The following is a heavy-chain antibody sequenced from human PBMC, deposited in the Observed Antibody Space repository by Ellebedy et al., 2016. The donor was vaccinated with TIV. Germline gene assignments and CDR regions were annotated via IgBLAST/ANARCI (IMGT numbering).Heavy chain of an antibody. V-gene: IGHV3-30-3*01. J-gene: IGHJ4*02. CDR3: ARETTDWFGVDY. Sequence: PGGSLRLSCVTSGFTFSDYSMHWVRPAPGKGLEWVAVGRRDYYYANSVKSRFSISRDTSQNSLYLQMNRLRSEDTAVYYCARETTDWFGVDYWGQGTLVTVSS. CDR1: GFTFSDYS. CDR2: GRRDY. D-gene: IGHD3-9*01.